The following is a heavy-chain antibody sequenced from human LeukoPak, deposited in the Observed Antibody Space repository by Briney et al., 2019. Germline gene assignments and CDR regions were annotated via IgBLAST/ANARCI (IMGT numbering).Heavy chain of an antibody. J-gene: IGHJ6*03. D-gene: IGHD3-10*01. CDR1: GYTFTTYG. Sequence: GASARLSCKASGYTFTTYGIAWLPRAPGHRLGYLGWIGTYTGNTNYGQKFKGRVTMTTDTSASTAYMELRSLRSDDTAVYFGARGGLYYDSGRVAYYYMDVWGKGTTVTVSS. CDR3: ARGGLYYDSGRVAYYYMDV. V-gene: IGHV1-18*01. CDR2: IGTYTGNT.